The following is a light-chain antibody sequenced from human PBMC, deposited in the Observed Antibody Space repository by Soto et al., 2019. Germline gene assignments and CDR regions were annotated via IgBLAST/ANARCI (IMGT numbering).Light chain of an antibody. CDR2: DAS. J-gene: IGKJ4*02. CDR3: QQRSNWPPLT. Sequence: EIVLTQSPATLSLSPGERATLSCRASQSVSSYLAWYQQKPGQAPRLLIYDASNRATGIPARFSGSGSGTDFTLTISSIEPEDFEVYYCQQRSNWPPLTFGGGTKVEIK. V-gene: IGKV3-11*01. CDR1: QSVSSY.